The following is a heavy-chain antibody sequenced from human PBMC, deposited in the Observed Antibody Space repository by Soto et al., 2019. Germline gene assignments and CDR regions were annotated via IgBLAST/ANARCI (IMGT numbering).Heavy chain of an antibody. V-gene: IGHV3-33*08. CDR3: ARGSAGSYAFDI. D-gene: IGHD6-19*01. CDR2: IWYDGSNE. CDR1: GFTFSTAG. J-gene: IGHJ3*02. Sequence: QVQLVESGGGVVQPGRSLRLSCAVSGFTFSTAGMYWVRQAPGKGLEWMALIWYDGSNEYYADSVKGPFTISSDNSKNTLYLQMNSLRAEDTAVYYCARGSAGSYAFDIWGQGRMVTVSS.